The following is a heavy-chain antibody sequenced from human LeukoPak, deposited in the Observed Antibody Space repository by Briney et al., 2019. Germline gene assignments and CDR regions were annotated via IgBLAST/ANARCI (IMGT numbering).Heavy chain of an antibody. J-gene: IGHJ4*02. CDR3: ARYAVLRNIAAAGYFDY. CDR1: GFSFDDYG. CDR2: INWNGGST. D-gene: IGHD6-13*01. V-gene: IGHV3-20*04. Sequence: GGSLRLSCAASGFSFDDYGMSWVRQAPGKGLEWVSGINWNGGSTGYADSVKGRFTISRDNAKNSLYLQMNSLRAEDTALYYCARYAVLRNIAAAGYFDYWGQGTLVTVSS.